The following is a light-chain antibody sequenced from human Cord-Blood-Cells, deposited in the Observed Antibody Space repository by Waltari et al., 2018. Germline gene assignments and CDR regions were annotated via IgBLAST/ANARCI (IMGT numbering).Light chain of an antibody. V-gene: IGKV1-13*02. CDR3: QQFNSYQYT. Sequence: AIQLTQTPSSLSASVGDRVTITCRASQGISSALAWYQQKPGKAPKILIYDASSLESGVPSRFSGSGSGTDFTLTISSLQPEDFATYYCQQFNSYQYTFGQGTKLEIK. J-gene: IGKJ2*01. CDR2: DAS. CDR1: QGISSA.